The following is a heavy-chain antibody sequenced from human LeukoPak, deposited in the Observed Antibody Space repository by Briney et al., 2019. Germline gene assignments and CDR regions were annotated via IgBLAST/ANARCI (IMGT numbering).Heavy chain of an antibody. CDR1: GFTFRTYS. CDR2: ISSSSSTI. D-gene: IGHD3-10*01. V-gene: IGHV3-48*04. Sequence: PGGSLRLSCAASGFTFRTYSMNWVRQAPGKGLEWVSYISSSSSTIYYADSVKGRFTISRDNAKNSLYLQMNSLRAEDTAVYYCVRELLWFGESHDAFDIWGQGTMVTVSS. J-gene: IGHJ3*02. CDR3: VRELLWFGESHDAFDI.